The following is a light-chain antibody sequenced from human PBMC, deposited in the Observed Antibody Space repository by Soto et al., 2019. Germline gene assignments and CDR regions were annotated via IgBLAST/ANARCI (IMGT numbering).Light chain of an antibody. CDR2: EVS. Sequence: SVLTQPASVSGSPGQSITISCTGTSSDVGTYKYVSWYQQLPGKAPRLMIYEVSTRPSGVSNRFSGSKSGNTASLTISELQAEDEADYYCSSYTSRSTPVFGGGTQLTV. J-gene: IGLJ2*01. V-gene: IGLV2-14*01. CDR1: SSDVGTYKY. CDR3: SSYTSRSTPV.